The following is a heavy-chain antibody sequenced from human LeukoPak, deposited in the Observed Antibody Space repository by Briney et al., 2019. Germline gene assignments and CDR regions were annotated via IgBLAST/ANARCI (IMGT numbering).Heavy chain of an antibody. J-gene: IGHJ5*02. Sequence: SETLSLTCTVSGGSIGSSSYYWGWIRQPPGKGLEWIGSIYYSGSTYYNPSLKSRVTISVDTSKNQFSLKLSSVTAADTAVYYCASGLWVVVPAAQGSFDPWGQGTLVTVSS. D-gene: IGHD2-2*01. CDR2: IYYSGST. V-gene: IGHV4-39*01. CDR3: ASGLWVVVPAAQGSFDP. CDR1: GGSIGSSSYY.